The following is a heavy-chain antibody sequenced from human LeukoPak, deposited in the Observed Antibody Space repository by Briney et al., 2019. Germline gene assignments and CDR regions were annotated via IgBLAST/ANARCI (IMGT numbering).Heavy chain of an antibody. J-gene: IGHJ4*02. D-gene: IGHD3-22*01. V-gene: IGHV3-23*01. Sequence: GGSLRLSCAASGFTFSSHGMNWVRQAPGKGLEWVSGISPSGGITYYTDSVKGRFTISRDNSKNTQSLQMNSLRAEDTAVYYCARGPPGYYDYSGYLSKGANYYDSWGQGTLVTVSS. CDR2: ISPSGGIT. CDR1: GFTFSSHG. CDR3: ARGPPGYYDYSGYLSKGANYYDS.